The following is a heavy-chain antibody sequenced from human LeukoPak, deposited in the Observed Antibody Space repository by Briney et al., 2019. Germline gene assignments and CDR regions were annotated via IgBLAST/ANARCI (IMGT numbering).Heavy chain of an antibody. V-gene: IGHV1-2*02. CDR2: INPNSGGT. CDR3: ARDPMIGVTPYNWFDP. D-gene: IGHD2-21*01. J-gene: IGHJ5*02. CDR1: GYTFTGYY. Sequence: GASVKVSCKTSGYTFTGYYMHWVRQAPGQGLEWMGWINPNSGGTNYAQKFQGRVTMTRDTSISTAYMELTRLRSDDTAVYYCARDPMIGVTPYNWFDPWGQGTLVTVSS.